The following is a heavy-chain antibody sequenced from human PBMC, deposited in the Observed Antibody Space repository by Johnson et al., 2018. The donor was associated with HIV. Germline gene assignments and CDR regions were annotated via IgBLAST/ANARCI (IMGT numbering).Heavy chain of an antibody. CDR3: ARGPILEWLSGDGFDM. J-gene: IGHJ3*02. CDR2: IKQDGSEK. CDR1: GFPFSSYW. Sequence: VQLVESGGGVVQPGGSLRLSCAASGFPFSSYWMSWVRQAPGKGLEWVANIKQDGSEKYYVDSVKGRFPISRDNSKNTLYLQMNSLRVEDTAMYYCARGPILEWLSGDGFDMWGQGTKVTV. V-gene: IGHV3-7*03. D-gene: IGHD3-3*01.